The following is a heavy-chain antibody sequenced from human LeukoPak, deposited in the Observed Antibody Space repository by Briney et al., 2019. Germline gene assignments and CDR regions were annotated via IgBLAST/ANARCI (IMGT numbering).Heavy chain of an antibody. CDR2: INPNSGVT. CDR1: GYTFTGYY. J-gene: IGHJ6*03. CDR3: ASGSSSLYYYYYYYMDV. D-gene: IGHD6-6*01. V-gene: IGHV1-2*02. Sequence: ASVKVSCKASGYTFTGYYIHWVRQAPGQGLEYMGWINPNSGVTDYAQKFQGRVTLTRDTSISTVYMDLTRLTSDDTAVYYCASGSSSLYYYYYYYMDVWGKGTTVTVSS.